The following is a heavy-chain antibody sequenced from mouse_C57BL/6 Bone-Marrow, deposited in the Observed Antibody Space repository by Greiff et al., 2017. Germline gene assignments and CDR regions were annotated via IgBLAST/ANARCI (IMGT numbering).Heavy chain of an antibody. J-gene: IGHJ3*01. V-gene: IGHV14-4*01. Sequence: EVQLVESGAELVRPGASVKLSCTASGFNIKDDYMHWVKQRPEQGLEWIGWIDPENGDTEYASKFQGKATITADTSSNTAYLQLSSLTSEDTAVYYCTTFYGNYEFAYWGQGTLVTVSA. CDR3: TTFYGNYEFAY. CDR2: IDPENGDT. CDR1: GFNIKDDY. D-gene: IGHD2-1*01.